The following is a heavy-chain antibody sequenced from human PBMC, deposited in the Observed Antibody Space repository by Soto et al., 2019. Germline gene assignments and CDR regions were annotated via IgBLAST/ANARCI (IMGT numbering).Heavy chain of an antibody. CDR2: ISGSGGRT. V-gene: IGHV3-23*01. CDR1: GFTFRSNA. CDR3: AKIGPPYYYDSSGYYV. Sequence: PGGSLRLSCAASGFTFRSNAMSWVRKAPGKGLKWVSAISGSGGRTYYADSVKGRFSVARDNTKNTLYRQMNSLRAEDTAVYYCAKIGPPYYYDSSGYYVWGQGTLVTVSS. J-gene: IGHJ4*02. D-gene: IGHD3-22*01.